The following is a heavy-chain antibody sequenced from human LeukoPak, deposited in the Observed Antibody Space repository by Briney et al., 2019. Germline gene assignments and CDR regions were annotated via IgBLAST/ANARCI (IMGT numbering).Heavy chain of an antibody. CDR2: VSPNSGIT. J-gene: IGHJ4*02. D-gene: IGHD2-21*01. CDR1: GYTFTAFD. Sequence: ASVKVSCKASGYTFTAFDINWVRQATGQGLEWMGWVSPNSGITGYAQKFQDRVTITGDTSISTAYMELSSLRSEDTAVYYCARGYPGGDDVQTWGQGTLVTVSS. CDR3: ARGYPGGDDVQT. V-gene: IGHV1-8*03.